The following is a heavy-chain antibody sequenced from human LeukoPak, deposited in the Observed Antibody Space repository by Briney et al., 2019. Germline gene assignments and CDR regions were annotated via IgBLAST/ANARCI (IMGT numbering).Heavy chain of an antibody. V-gene: IGHV1-8*03. J-gene: IGHJ5*02. CDR1: GYTFTSYD. CDR3: ARGLGRRYYGSGRYYNVRWFDP. Sequence: ASVKVSCKASGYTFTSYDINWVRQATGRGLEWMGWMNPNSGNTGYAQKFQGRVTITRNTSISTAYMELSSLGSEDTAVYYCARGLGRRYYGSGRYYNVRWFDPWGQGTLVTVSS. CDR2: MNPNSGNT. D-gene: IGHD3-10*01.